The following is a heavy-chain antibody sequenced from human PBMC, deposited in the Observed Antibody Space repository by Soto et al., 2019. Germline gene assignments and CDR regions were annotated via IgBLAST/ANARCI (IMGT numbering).Heavy chain of an antibody. J-gene: IGHJ5*02. V-gene: IGHV1-3*01. CDR1: GYTITSYA. D-gene: IGHD2-15*01. CDR2: INAGNGNT. Sequence: GASVKVCCKASGYTITSYAMHWVRQAPGQRLEWMGWINAGNGNTKYSQKFQGRVTITRDTSASTAYMELSSLRSEDTAVYYCAREDCSGGSCYYRPGWFDPWGQGTLVTVSS. CDR3: AREDCSGGSCYYRPGWFDP.